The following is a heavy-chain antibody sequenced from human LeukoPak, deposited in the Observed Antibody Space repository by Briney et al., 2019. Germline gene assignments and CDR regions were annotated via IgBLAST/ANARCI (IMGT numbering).Heavy chain of an antibody. CDR2: IYYSGST. CDR1: GGSISSYY. D-gene: IGHD5-18*01. CDR3: ARRGYSYGYYFDY. J-gene: IGHJ4*02. V-gene: IGHV4-59*08. Sequence: SETLSLTCTVSGGSISSYYWSWIRQPPGKGLEWIGYIYYSGSTNYNPSLKSRVTISVDTSKNQFPLKLSSVTAADTAVYYCARRGYSYGYYFDYWGQGTLVTVSS.